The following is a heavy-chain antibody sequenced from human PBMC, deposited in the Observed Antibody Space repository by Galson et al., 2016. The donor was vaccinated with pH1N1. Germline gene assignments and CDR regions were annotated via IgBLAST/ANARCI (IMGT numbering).Heavy chain of an antibody. CDR3: AKGLRKAVAASPFDS. D-gene: IGHD6-19*01. Sequence: SLRFSCAASGFTFSSYFMTWVRQAPGKGLEWVSTISGSGISTYYADSVKGRFTISRDNAKNSLYLEMNSLRVDDTALYYCAKGLRKAVAASPFDSWGQGTLVTVSS. CDR1: GFTFSSYF. J-gene: IGHJ4*02. V-gene: IGHV3-23*01. CDR2: ISGSGIST.